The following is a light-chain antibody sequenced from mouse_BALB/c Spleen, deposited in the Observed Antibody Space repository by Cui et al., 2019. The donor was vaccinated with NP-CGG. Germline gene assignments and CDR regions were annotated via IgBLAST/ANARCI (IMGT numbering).Light chain of an antibody. V-gene: IGLV1*01. Sequence: QPVLTPVPALTTSPGETVTLTCRSSTGAVTTSNYANWVQEKPDHLFTGLIGGTKNRAPGVPARFSGSLIGDKAALTITGAQTEDEAIYFCALWYSNHWVFGGGTKLTVL. J-gene: IGLJ1*01. CDR2: GTK. CDR3: ALWYSNHWV. CDR1: TGAVTTSNY.